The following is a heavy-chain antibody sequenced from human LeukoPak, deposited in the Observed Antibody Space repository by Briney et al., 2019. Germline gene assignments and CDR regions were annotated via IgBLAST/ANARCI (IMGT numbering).Heavy chain of an antibody. CDR2: FDPEDGET. J-gene: IGHJ6*03. CDR1: GYTLTELS. D-gene: IGHD3-3*01. CDR3: ARQSWSGYYRPQYYYYYMDV. V-gene: IGHV1-24*01. Sequence: ASVKVSCKVSGYTLTELSMHWVRQAPGKGLEWMGGFDPEDGETIYAQKFQGRVTMTEDTSTDTAYMELSSLRPEDTAVYYCARQSWSGYYRPQYYYYYMDVWGKGTTVTVSS.